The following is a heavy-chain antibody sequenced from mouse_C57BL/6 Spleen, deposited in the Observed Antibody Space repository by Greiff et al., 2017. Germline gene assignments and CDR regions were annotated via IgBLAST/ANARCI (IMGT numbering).Heavy chain of an antibody. V-gene: IGHV1-69*01. J-gene: IGHJ2*01. CDR2: IDTSDSYT. CDR3: ASGDFTAGY. D-gene: IGHD1-1*01. CDR1: GYTFTSYW. Sequence: QVQLQQPGAELVMPGASVKLSCKASGYTFTSYWMHWVKQRPGQGLEWIGEIDTSDSYTNYNQKFKGKSTLTLDKSSSTAYMQLSSLTSEDSAVYYCASGDFTAGYWGQGTTRTVSS.